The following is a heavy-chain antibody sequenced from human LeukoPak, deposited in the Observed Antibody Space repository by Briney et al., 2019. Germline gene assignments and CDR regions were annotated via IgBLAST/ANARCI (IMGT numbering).Heavy chain of an antibody. CDR1: GYTFTSYG. J-gene: IGHJ6*02. D-gene: IGHD1-26*01. Sequence: GASVNVSCKASGYTFTSYGISWVRQAPGQGLEWMGWISAYNGNTNYAQKLQGRVTMTTDTSTSTAYMELRSLRSDDTAVYYCARDLNLRATQNYYYYGMDVWGQGTTVTVSS. V-gene: IGHV1-18*01. CDR2: ISAYNGNT. CDR3: ARDLNLRATQNYYYYGMDV.